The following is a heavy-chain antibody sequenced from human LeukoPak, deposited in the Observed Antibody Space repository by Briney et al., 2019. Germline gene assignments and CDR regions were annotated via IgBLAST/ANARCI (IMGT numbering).Heavy chain of an antibody. CDR2: ISGSGGST. CDR3: AKDASIPGIGGYFDY. CDR1: GFTFSSYA. D-gene: IGHD3-10*01. Sequence: GGSLRLSCAASGFTFSSYAMRWVRQAPGKGLEWVSAISGSGGSTYYADSGKGRFTISRDNSKNTLYLQMDSLRAEDTAVYYCAKDASIPGIGGYFDYWGQGTLVTVSS. V-gene: IGHV3-23*01. J-gene: IGHJ4*02.